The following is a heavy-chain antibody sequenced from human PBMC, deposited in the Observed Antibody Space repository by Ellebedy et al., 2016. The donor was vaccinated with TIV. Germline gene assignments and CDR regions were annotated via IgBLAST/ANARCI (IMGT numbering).Heavy chain of an antibody. J-gene: IGHJ4*02. Sequence: SETLSLXXTVSGGSVSSGSYYWSWIRQPPGKGLEWIGYIYYSGSTNYNPSLKSRVTISVDTSKNQFSLKLSSVTAADTAVYYCARGQHPRLQIWFGESPNFDYWGQGTLVTVSS. CDR1: GGSVSSGSYY. CDR2: IYYSGST. CDR3: ARGQHPRLQIWFGESPNFDY. V-gene: IGHV4-61*01. D-gene: IGHD3-10*01.